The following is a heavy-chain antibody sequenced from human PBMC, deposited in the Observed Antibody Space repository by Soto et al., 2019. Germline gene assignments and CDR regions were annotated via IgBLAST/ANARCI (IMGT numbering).Heavy chain of an antibody. V-gene: IGHV3-7*01. CDR3: ARERETTRYYYYSYMDV. CDR2: IKQDGSEK. CDR1: GFTFSSYW. Sequence: GGSLRLSCAASGFTFSSYWMSWVRQAPGKGLEWVANIKQDGSEKYYVDSVKGRFTISRDNAKNSLYLQMNSLRAEDTAVYYCARERETTRYYYYSYMDVWGKGTTVTVPS. D-gene: IGHD1-7*01. J-gene: IGHJ6*03.